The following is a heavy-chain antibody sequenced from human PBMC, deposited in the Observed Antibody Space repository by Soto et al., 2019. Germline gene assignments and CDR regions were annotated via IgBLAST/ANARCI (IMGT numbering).Heavy chain of an antibody. J-gene: IGHJ4*02. CDR1: GFTFRSYG. CDR2: ISYDGSNK. V-gene: IGHV3-30*18. Sequence: GGSLRLSCAASGFTFRSYGMHWVRQAPGKWLEWVAVISYDGSNKYYADSVKGRFTISRDNSKNTLYLQMNSLRAEDTAVYYCAKDGGAARPFDYWGQGTLVTV. CDR3: AKDGGAARPFDY. D-gene: IGHD6-6*01.